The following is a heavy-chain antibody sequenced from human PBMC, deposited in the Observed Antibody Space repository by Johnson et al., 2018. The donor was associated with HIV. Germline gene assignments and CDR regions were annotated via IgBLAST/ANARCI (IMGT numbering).Heavy chain of an antibody. V-gene: IGHV3-20*04. CDR1: GFTFDDYG. D-gene: IGHD1-26*01. J-gene: IGHJ3*02. Sequence: ELLVESGGSVVRPGGSLRLSCAASGFTFDDYGMSWVRQGSGKGLEWVSGINWNGGSIGYADSVKGRFTISRDNAKNSLYLQMNSLRAEDTALYYCAKGWIVGATKGEVDAFDIWGQGTMVTVSS. CDR3: AKGWIVGATKGEVDAFDI. CDR2: INWNGGSI.